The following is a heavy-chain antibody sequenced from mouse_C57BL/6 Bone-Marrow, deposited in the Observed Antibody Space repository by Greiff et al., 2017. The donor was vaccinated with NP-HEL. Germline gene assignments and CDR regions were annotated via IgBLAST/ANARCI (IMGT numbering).Heavy chain of an antibody. CDR2: INPSNGGT. D-gene: IGHD1-1*01. CDR3: AREGITTVGYFDY. V-gene: IGHV1-53*01. CDR1: GYTFTSYW. Sequence: QVQLKQPGTELVKPGASVKLSCKASGYTFTSYWMHWVKQRPGQGLEWIGNINPSNGGTNYNEKFKSKATLTVDKSSSTAYMHLSSLTSEDSAVYYCAREGITTVGYFDYWGQGTTLTVSS. J-gene: IGHJ2*01.